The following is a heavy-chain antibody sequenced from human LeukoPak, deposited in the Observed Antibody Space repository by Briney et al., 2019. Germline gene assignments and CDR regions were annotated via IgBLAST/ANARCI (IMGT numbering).Heavy chain of an antibody. J-gene: IGHJ4*02. CDR3: ARGLIITGSGDVY. CDR1: GFTFSSYS. Sequence: KPGGSLRLSCAASGFTFSSYSMNWVRQAPGKGLEWVSSISSSSSYIYYADSVKGRFTISRDNAKNTLYLQMNSLRAEDTAVYYCARGLIITGSGDVYWGQGTLVTVSS. V-gene: IGHV3-21*01. D-gene: IGHD3-22*01. CDR2: ISSSSSYI.